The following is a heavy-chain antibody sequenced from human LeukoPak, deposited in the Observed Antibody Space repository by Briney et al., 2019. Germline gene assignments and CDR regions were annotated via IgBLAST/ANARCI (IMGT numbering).Heavy chain of an antibody. D-gene: IGHD3-22*01. CDR3: VIGPKRPDYYDSSGYTN. CDR2: ISWNSGSI. V-gene: IGHV3-9*01. Sequence: GGSLRLSCAASGFIFKDYAMHWVRQGPGKGLEWVSGISWNSGSIGYGDSVKGRFTISRDNAKNSLYLQMNSLRAEDTALYYCVIGPKRPDYYDSSGYTNWGQGTVVTVSS. J-gene: IGHJ4*02. CDR1: GFIFKDYA.